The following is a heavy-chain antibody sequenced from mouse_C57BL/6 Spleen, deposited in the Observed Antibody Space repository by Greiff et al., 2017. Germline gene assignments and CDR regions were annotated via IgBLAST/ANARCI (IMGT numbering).Heavy chain of an antibody. CDR3: ARDYSNQWYFDV. Sequence: QVQLQQPGAELVKPGASVKLSCKASGYTFTSYWMHWVKQRPGQGLEWIGMIHPNSGSTNYNEKFKSKATLTVDKSSSTAYMQLSSLTSEDSAVYYCARDYSNQWYFDVWGTGTTVTVSS. V-gene: IGHV1-64*01. CDR2: IHPNSGST. CDR1: GYTFTSYW. D-gene: IGHD2-5*01. J-gene: IGHJ1*03.